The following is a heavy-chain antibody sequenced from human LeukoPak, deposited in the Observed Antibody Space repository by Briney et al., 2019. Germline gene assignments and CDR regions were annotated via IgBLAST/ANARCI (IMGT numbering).Heavy chain of an antibody. CDR1: GGTFSTYA. V-gene: IGHV1-69*06. J-gene: IGHJ4*02. CDR3: ARDLKRGYSSGRYSWGTGSSNDY. Sequence: ASVKVSCKASGGTFSTYAISWVRQAPGQGLEWMGGIIPVFGTANYAQKFQGRVTITADKSTSTAYMELRSLRSDDTAVYYCARDLKRGYSSGRYSWGTGSSNDYWGQGTLVTVSS. CDR2: IIPVFGTA. D-gene: IGHD6-19*01.